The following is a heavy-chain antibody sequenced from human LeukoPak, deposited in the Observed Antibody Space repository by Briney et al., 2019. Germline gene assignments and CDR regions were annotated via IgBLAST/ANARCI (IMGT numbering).Heavy chain of an antibody. CDR2: MYTLGNT. J-gene: IGHJ4*02. CDR1: GFTVSTNC. CDR3: ANLFLGDIVVVVAE. V-gene: IGHV3-53*01. D-gene: IGHD2-15*01. Sequence: GGSLRLSCAASGFTVSTNCMTWIRQAPGKGLEWVSVMYTLGNTNYADSVRGRFTISRDNSKNTLYLQMNSLRAEDTAVYYCANLFLGDIVVVVAEWGQGTLVTVSS.